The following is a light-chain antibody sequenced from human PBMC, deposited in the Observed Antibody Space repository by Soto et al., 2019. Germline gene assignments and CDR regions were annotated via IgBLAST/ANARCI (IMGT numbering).Light chain of an antibody. Sequence: DIQMTQSPSTLSASVGDRVTITCRASQSISSWLAWYQQKPGKAPKLLIYKASSLESGVPSRFSGSGSGTECTLTISSLQPDEFATYYCQQYNSYPWTFGQGTKVEIK. CDR3: QQYNSYPWT. V-gene: IGKV1-5*03. J-gene: IGKJ1*01. CDR1: QSISSW. CDR2: KAS.